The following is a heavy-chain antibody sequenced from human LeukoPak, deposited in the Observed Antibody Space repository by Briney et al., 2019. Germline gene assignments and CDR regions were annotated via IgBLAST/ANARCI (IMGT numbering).Heavy chain of an antibody. CDR1: GDSISGYY. Sequence: SETLSLTCTVSGDSISGYYWSWIRQPPGKGLEWIGYVYHTGHTHYSPSLKSRVTVALDTSRNQVSLILSSVTAADTAVYYCARHRFGHLFDYWGQGTLVFVSS. CDR2: VYHTGHT. CDR3: ARHRFGHLFDY. J-gene: IGHJ4*02. D-gene: IGHD3-16*01. V-gene: IGHV4-59*01.